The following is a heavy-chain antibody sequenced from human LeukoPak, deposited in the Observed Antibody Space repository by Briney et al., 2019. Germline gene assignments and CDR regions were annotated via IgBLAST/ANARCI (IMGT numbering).Heavy chain of an antibody. J-gene: IGHJ4*02. CDR2: ISSSGTTT. CDR1: GFTFSSFE. D-gene: IGHD2-2*01. V-gene: IGHV3-48*03. CDR3: ATDVPAAAYYFDY. Sequence: GGSLRLSCAASGFTFSSFEMNWVRQAPGKGLEWVSYISSSGTTTYYADSVKGRFTIPRDNSKNTLYLQMNSLRAEDTAVYYCATDVPAAAYYFDYWGQGTLVTVSS.